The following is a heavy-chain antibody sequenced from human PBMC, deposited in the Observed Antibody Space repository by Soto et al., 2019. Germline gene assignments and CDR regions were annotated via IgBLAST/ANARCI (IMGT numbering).Heavy chain of an antibody. V-gene: IGHV4-39*01. J-gene: IGHJ4*02. CDR3: ARTYYGCFDY. CDR2: IYYSGST. D-gene: IGHD3-22*01. CDR1: GGSISSSSYY. Sequence: SETLSLPCPVSGGSISSSSYYWGWIRQPPGKGLEWIGSIYYSGSTYYNPSLKSRVTISVDTSKNQFSLKLSSVTAADTAVYYCARTYYGCFDYWGKGTLVTVSS.